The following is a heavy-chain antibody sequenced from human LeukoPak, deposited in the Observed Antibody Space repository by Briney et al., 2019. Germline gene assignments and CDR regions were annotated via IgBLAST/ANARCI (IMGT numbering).Heavy chain of an antibody. CDR1: GYSISSGYY. V-gene: IGHV4-38-2*02. Sequence: PSETLSLTCTVSGYSISSGYYWGWIRQPPGKGLEWIGSIYHSGSTYYNPSLKSRVTISVDTSKNQFSLKLSSVTAADTAVYYCAREISGWYDYWGQGTPVTVSS. CDR3: AREISGWYDY. J-gene: IGHJ4*02. CDR2: IYHSGST. D-gene: IGHD6-19*01.